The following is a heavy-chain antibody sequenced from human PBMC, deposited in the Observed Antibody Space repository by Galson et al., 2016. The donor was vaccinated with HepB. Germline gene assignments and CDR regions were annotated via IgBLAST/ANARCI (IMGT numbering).Heavy chain of an antibody. J-gene: IGHJ4*02. D-gene: IGHD3-22*01. CDR3: ARGDTSGSPGRDY. CDR1: GDSVSSNSAA. Sequence: CAISGDSVSSNSAAWNWIRQSPSRGLEWLGRTYNRSKWYNDYAVSVKIRIIVNPDTSKNQFSLELSSVTAADTAVYYCARGDTSGSPGRDYWGQGTLVTVSS. CDR2: TYNRSKWYN. V-gene: IGHV6-1*01.